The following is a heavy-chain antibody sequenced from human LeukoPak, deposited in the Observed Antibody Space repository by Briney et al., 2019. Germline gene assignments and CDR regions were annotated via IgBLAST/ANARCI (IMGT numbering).Heavy chain of an antibody. J-gene: IGHJ6*02. Sequence: GSLRLSCAASGFTVSSNYMGWVRQAPGKGLEWVSVIYSGGSTYYADSVKGRFTISRDNSKNTLYLQMNSLRAEDTAVYYCATGDYYYYGMDVWGQGTTVTVSS. V-gene: IGHV3-53*01. CDR1: GFTVSSNY. CDR2: IYSGGST. D-gene: IGHD3-10*01. CDR3: ATGDYYYYGMDV.